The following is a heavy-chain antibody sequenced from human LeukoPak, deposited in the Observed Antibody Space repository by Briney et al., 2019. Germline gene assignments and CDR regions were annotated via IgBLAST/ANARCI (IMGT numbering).Heavy chain of an antibody. Sequence: GESLKISCKGSGYNFANYWIGWVRQMPGKGLEWLGIIFPRDSDTRYSPSFQGQVTISADKSISTAYLQWSSLKASDTAMYYCARRRALDAFDIWGQGTMVTVSS. CDR3: ARRRALDAFDI. J-gene: IGHJ3*02. CDR1: GYNFANYW. CDR2: IFPRDSDT. V-gene: IGHV5-51*01.